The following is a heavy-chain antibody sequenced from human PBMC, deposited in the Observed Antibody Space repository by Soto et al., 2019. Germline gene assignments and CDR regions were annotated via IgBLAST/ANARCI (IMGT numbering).Heavy chain of an antibody. CDR1: GGSISSGDYY. J-gene: IGHJ4*02. Sequence: LSLTCTVSGGSISSGDYYWSWIRQPPGKGLEWIGYIYYSGSTYYNPSLKSRVTISVDTSKNQFSLKLSSVTAADTAVYYCARVRIVGYDVHPYGDLLVYYFDYWGQGTLVTVSS. V-gene: IGHV4-30-4*01. D-gene: IGHD4-17*01. CDR2: IYYSGST. CDR3: ARVRIVGYDVHPYGDLLVYYFDY.